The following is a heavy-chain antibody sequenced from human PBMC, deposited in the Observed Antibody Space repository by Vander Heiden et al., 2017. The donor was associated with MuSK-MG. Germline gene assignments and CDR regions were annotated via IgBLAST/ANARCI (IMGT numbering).Heavy chain of an antibody. J-gene: IGHJ3*02. CDR3: TRVVYYDSSGYPSPFDI. D-gene: IGHD3-22*01. CDR2: ISYDGKYK. Sequence: QVQLVASGGGVVQPGGPLTPPCAGSGHTLISYALHWVRPAPGKGLEWVATISYDGKYKYYADSVKGRFTISRDNSKNTLYLQMNSLRVEDTAVHYCTRVVYYDSSGYPSPFDIWGQGTMVTVSS. V-gene: IGHV3-30*04. CDR1: GHTLISYA.